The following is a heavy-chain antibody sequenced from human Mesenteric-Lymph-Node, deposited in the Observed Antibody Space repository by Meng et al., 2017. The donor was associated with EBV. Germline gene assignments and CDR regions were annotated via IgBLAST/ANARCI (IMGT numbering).Heavy chain of an antibody. CDR3: ARVDYSSSPADY. J-gene: IGHJ4*02. Sequence: QVQLVQSGSEVKKPGASVRVSCKASGYAFTGYYMHWVRQAPGQRLEWMGRINPTSGDTILAQNFQGRVTMTGDTSISTAYMELRRLGSDDTAVYYCARVDYSSSPADYWGQGTLVTVSS. V-gene: IGHV1-2*06. CDR1: GYAFTGYY. CDR2: INPTSGDT. D-gene: IGHD6-13*01.